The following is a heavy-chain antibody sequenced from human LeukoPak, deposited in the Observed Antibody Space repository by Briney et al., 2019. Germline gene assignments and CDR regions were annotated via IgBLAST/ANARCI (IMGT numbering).Heavy chain of an antibody. D-gene: IGHD3-10*01. CDR3: AREVSYYGSGSYLY. CDR1: GYTFTSYG. CDR2: ISAYNGNT. Sequence: ASVKDSCKASGYTFTSYGISWVRQAPGQGLEWMGWISAYNGNTNYAQKLQGRVTMTTDTSTRTAYMERRSLSSDDRAVYYCAREVSYYGSGSYLYWGQGTLVTVSS. J-gene: IGHJ4*02. V-gene: IGHV1-18*01.